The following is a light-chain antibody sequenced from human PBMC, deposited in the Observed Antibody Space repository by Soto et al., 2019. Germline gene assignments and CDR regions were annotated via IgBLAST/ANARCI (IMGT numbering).Light chain of an antibody. Sequence: QSALTQPASVSGSPGQSITISCTGTSNDVGGYNYVSWYQQHPGKAPKLMIYEVTNRPSGISHRFSGSKSGNTASLTISGLQAEDEADYYCSSYTTTSTILFGGGTQLTVL. CDR1: SNDVGGYNY. V-gene: IGLV2-14*01. CDR2: EVT. J-gene: IGLJ2*01. CDR3: SSYTTTSTIL.